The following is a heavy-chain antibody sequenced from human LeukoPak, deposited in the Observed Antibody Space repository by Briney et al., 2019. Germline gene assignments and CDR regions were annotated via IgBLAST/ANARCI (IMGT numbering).Heavy chain of an antibody. Sequence: GSSVKVSCKASGGSFNRNAVSWVRQAPGQGLEWMGGIIPMFPTPNYAQKFQDRVTITADESTTTVYMELSSPRSEDTAVYYCARVSYYYGSGSYNNWFDPWGQGTLVTVSS. CDR2: IIPMFPTP. D-gene: IGHD3-10*01. CDR3: ARVSYYYGSGSYNNWFDP. J-gene: IGHJ5*02. V-gene: IGHV1-69*01. CDR1: GGSFNRNA.